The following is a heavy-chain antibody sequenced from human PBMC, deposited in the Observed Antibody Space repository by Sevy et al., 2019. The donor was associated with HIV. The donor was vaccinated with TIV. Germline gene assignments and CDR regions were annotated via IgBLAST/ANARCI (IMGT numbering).Heavy chain of an antibody. CDR3: ARQGGLVDRAFDY. CDR2: FFFTGTT. D-gene: IGHD3-10*01. J-gene: IGHJ4*02. V-gene: IGHV4-39*01. Sequence: GSLRLSCTVSGVSSSSSSYDWGWIRQPPGKGLEWIASFFFTGTTYYNPSLKSRVTISVDTSNNQFSLKLNSVTAADTALYYCARQGGLVDRAFDYWGQGTLVTVSS. CDR1: GVSSSSSSYD.